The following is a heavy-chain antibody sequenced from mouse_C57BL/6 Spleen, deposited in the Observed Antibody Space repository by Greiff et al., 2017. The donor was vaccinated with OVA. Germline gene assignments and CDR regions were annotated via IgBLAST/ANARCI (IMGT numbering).Heavy chain of an antibody. Sequence: QVQLQQPGAELVKPGASVKMSCKASGYTFTSYWITWVKQRPGQGLEWIGDIYPGSGSTNYNEKFKSKATLTVDTSSSTAYMQLSSLTSEDSAVYYCARVDYGSSSPFDYWGQGTTLTVSS. V-gene: IGHV1-55*01. J-gene: IGHJ2*01. CDR3: ARVDYGSSSPFDY. CDR1: GYTFTSYW. D-gene: IGHD1-1*01. CDR2: IYPGSGST.